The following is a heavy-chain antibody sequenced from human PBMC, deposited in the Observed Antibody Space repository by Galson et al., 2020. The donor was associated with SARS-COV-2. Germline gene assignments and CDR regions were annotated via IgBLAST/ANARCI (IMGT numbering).Heavy chain of an antibody. Sequence: GGSLRLSCAASGFTFSSYAMSWVRQAPGKGLEWVSAISGSGGSTYYADSVKGRFTISRDNSKNTLYLQMNSLRAEDTAVYYCAKDYYGSSASDYYYYGMDVWGQGTTVTISS. CDR1: GFTFSSYA. V-gene: IGHV3-23*01. CDR3: AKDYYGSSASDYYYYGMDV. D-gene: IGHD3-10*01. CDR2: ISGSGGST. J-gene: IGHJ6*02.